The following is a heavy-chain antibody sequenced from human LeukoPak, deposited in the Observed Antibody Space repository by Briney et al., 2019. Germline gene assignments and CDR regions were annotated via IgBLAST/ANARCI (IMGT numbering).Heavy chain of an antibody. CDR3: ARDTIPLYYFDSSGYYFHPDY. CDR2: INPNSGGR. CDR1: GYSFSGYY. V-gene: IGHV1-2*02. D-gene: IGHD3-22*01. J-gene: IGHJ4*02. Sequence: ASAKVSCKASGYSFSGYYIHWVRQAPGQGLEWMGWINPNSGGRNYAQKFQGRVTMTRDTSISTAYMELSRLRSDDTAVYYCARDTIPLYYFDSSGYYFHPDYWGQGTLVTVSS.